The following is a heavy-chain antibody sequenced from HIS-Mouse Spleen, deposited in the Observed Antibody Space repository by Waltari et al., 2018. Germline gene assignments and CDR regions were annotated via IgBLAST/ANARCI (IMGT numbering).Heavy chain of an antibody. V-gene: IGHV4-59*08. J-gene: IGHJ4*02. D-gene: IGHD2-15*01. CDR1: GGSISSSY. CDR2: IYYRGST. CDR3: ARGGLLAATYYFDY. Sequence: QVQLQESGPGLVKPSETLSLTCTVSGGSISSSYWSWIRQPPGKGLEWIGYIYYRGSTNYNPSLKSRVTISVDTSKNQFSLKLSSVTAADTAVYYCARGGLLAATYYFDYWGQGTLVTVSS.